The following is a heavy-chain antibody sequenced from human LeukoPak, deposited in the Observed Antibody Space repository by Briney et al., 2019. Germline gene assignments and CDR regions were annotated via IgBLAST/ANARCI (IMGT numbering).Heavy chain of an antibody. D-gene: IGHD4-17*01. CDR1: SGSITSSNYY. V-gene: IGHV4-39*07. CDR2: ISYSGNS. CDR3: ARAKVTTVFDY. J-gene: IGHJ4*02. Sequence: SETLSLTCTVSSGSITSSNYYWAWIRQPPGMGLDWIASISYSGNSYYNPSLKSRVTLSVDASKKQFSLTLNSVTAADTAVYYCARAKVTTVFDYWGQGTLVTVSS.